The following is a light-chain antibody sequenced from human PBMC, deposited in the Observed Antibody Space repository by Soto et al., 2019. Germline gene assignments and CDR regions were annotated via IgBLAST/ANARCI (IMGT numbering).Light chain of an antibody. Sequence: EILLTQSPATLSLSPGERATLSCRASQSISSYLAWYQQKPGQAPRLLIYDASTRATGIPARFSGSGSGTDFTLTISSLEPEDFAVYYCQQRNNWPIFTFGPGTKMDIK. CDR1: QSISSY. CDR2: DAS. V-gene: IGKV3-11*01. J-gene: IGKJ3*01. CDR3: QQRNNWPIFT.